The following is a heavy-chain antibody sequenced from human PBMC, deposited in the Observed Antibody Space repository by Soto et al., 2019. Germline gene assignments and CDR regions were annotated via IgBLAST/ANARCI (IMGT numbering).Heavy chain of an antibody. CDR3: ATTRIAVAGRKDDFDI. V-gene: IGHV1-46*03. CDR1: GYTFTSYY. CDR2: INPSGGST. D-gene: IGHD6-19*01. Sequence: ASVKVSCKASGYTFTSYYMHWVRQAPGQGLEWMGIINPSGGSTSYAQKFQGRVTMTRDTSTSTVYMELSSLRSEDTAVYYCATTRIAVAGRKDDFDIWGQGTMVTVPS. J-gene: IGHJ3*02.